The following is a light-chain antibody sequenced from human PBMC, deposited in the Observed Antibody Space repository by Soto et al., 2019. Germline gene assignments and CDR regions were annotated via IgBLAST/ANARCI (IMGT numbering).Light chain of an antibody. CDR2: EVV. CDR1: KNDIGVYDF. J-gene: IGLJ1*01. Sequence: QSALTQPPSASGSPGQSVTISCTGTKNDIGVYDFVSWYQHHPGKAPRLFIYEVVQRPSGVPDRFSGSKSGNTASLTVSGLQAADEADYFCKSYAGSNTYVFGSGTKV. V-gene: IGLV2-8*01. CDR3: KSYAGSNTYV.